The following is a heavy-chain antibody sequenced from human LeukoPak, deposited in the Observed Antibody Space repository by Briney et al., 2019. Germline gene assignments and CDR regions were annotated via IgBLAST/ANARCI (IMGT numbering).Heavy chain of an antibody. Sequence: GRSLRLSCAASGFTFSSYAVHWVRQAPGKGLEGVAVISYDGSNKYYAESVKGRFTISRDNSKNTLYLQMNSLRAEDTAVYYCAREPLYNNGWQRHFDSWGQGTLVTVSS. CDR2: ISYDGSNK. CDR3: AREPLYNNGWQRHFDS. CDR1: GFTFSSYA. V-gene: IGHV3-30-3*01. D-gene: IGHD6-19*01. J-gene: IGHJ4*02.